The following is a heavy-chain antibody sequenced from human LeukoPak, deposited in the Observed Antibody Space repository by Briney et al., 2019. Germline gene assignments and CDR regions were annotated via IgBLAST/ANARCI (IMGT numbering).Heavy chain of an antibody. CDR3: ARGGRWELPRPYAFDI. CDR1: GFTFSSYW. Sequence: GGSLRLSCAASGFTFSSYWMHWVRQLPGKGLVWVSRINSDASSTSYADSVKGRFTISRDNAKNTLYLQMNSLRAEDTALYYCARGGRWELPRPYAFDIWGQGTMVTVSS. V-gene: IGHV3-74*01. D-gene: IGHD1-26*01. CDR2: INSDASST. J-gene: IGHJ3*02.